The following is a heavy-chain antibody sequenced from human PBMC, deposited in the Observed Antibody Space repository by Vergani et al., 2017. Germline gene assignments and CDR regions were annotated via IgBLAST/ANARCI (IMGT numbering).Heavy chain of an antibody. V-gene: IGHV3-23*04. CDR2: ISGSGGST. Sequence: EVQLVESGGGLVQPGGSLRLSCAASGFTFSSYAMSWVRQAPGKGLEWVSAISGSGGSTYYADSVKGRFTISRDNSKNTLYLQMNSLRAEDTAVYYCAKDGGGYYDSSGYYDYWGQGTLVTVSS. CDR1: GFTFSSYA. CDR3: AKDGGGYYDSSGYYDY. D-gene: IGHD3-22*01. J-gene: IGHJ4*02.